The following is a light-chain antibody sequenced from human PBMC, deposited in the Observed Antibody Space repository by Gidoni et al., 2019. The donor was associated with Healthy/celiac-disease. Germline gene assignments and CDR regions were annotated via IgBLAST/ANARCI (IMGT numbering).Light chain of an antibody. Sequence: DIQMTQYPSSLSASVGDRVTITCQASQDISNYLNWYQQKPGKAPKLLIYDASNLETGVPSRFSGSGSGTDFTFTISSLQPEDIATYYCQQYDNPAYTFGQGTKLEIK. J-gene: IGKJ2*01. CDR1: QDISNY. V-gene: IGKV1-33*01. CDR2: DAS. CDR3: QQYDNPAYT.